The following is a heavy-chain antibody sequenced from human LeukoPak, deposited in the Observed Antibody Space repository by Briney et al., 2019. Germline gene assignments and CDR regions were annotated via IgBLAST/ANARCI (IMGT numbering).Heavy chain of an antibody. Sequence: SETLSLTCTVSGGSISSQYWSWIRQPPGKGLEWIAGYIYYSGSTNYNPSLKSRVTISVDTSKNQFSLELSSVTAADTAVYYCARHASKYSSSWYRRGGGAGGTEFDYWGQGTLVTVSS. CDR3: ARHASKYSSSWYRRGGGAGGTEFDY. D-gene: IGHD6-13*01. V-gene: IGHV4-59*08. J-gene: IGHJ4*02. CDR1: GGSISSQY. CDR2: IYYSGST.